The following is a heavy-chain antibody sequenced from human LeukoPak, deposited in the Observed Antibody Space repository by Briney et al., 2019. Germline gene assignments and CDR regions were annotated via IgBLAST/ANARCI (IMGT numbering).Heavy chain of an antibody. J-gene: IGHJ4*02. CDR1: GYTFTSYA. Sequence: ASVKVSCKASGYTFTSYAMHWVRQAPGQRLEWMGWINAGNGNTKYSQKFQGRVTITRNTSASTAYMELSSLRSEDTAVYYCARAHPVGAPNNWGQGTLVTVSS. D-gene: IGHD1-26*01. CDR3: ARAHPVGAPNN. V-gene: IGHV1-3*01. CDR2: INAGNGNT.